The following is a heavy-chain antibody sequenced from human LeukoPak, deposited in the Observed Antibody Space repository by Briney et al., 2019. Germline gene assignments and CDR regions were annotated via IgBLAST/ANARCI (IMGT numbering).Heavy chain of an antibody. CDR2: ISGSGGST. D-gene: IGHD1-26*01. V-gene: IGHV3-23*01. J-gene: IGHJ4*02. CDR3: AKRSYYPSPYFDY. Sequence: PGGSLRLSCTASGFTFSSYAMSWVRQAPGKGLEWVSAISGSGGSTYYADSVKGRFTISRDNSKNTLYLRMNSLRAEDTAVYYCAKRSYYPSPYFDYWGQGTLVTVSS. CDR1: GFTFSSYA.